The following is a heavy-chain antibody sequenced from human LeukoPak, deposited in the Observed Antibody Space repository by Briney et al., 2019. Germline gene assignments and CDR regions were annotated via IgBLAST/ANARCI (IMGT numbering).Heavy chain of an antibody. CDR2: ISSGGSTI. D-gene: IGHD6-13*01. CDR3: ARRPAAGRCFDY. CDR1: GFTISDYY. J-gene: IGHJ4*02. V-gene: IGHV3-11*01. Sequence: GGSLRLSCAVSGFTISDYYMSWIRQAPGKGLEWVSYISSGGSTISHADSVKGRFTISRDNAENSLYLQMNSLRAEDTAVYYCARRPAAGRCFDYWGQGTLVTVSS.